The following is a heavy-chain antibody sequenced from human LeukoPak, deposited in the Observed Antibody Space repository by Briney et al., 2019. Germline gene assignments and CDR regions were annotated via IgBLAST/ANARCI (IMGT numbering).Heavy chain of an antibody. CDR3: VLGSSGDRWNAFDI. Sequence: ASVKVSCKASGYTFTSYAMNWVRQAPGQGLEWMGWINTNTGNPTYAQGFTGRFVFSLDTSVSTAYLQISSLKAEDTAVYYCVLGSSGDRWNAFDIRGQGTMVTVSS. J-gene: IGHJ3*02. CDR1: GYTFTSYA. V-gene: IGHV7-4-1*02. CDR2: INTNTGNP. D-gene: IGHD7-27*01.